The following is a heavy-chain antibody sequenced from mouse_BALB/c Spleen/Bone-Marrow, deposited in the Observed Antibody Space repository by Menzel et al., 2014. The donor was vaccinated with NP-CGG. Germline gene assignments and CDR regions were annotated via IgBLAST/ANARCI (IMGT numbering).Heavy chain of an antibody. Sequence: EVQLVESGGGLVKPGGSLKLSCAASGFTFSSYTMSWVRQTPEKRLEWVATISSGGSYTYYPDSVKGRFTISRDNAKNTLYLQMSSLKSEDTAMYYCTSMITRGYYFDYWGQGTTLTVSP. J-gene: IGHJ2*01. CDR2: ISSGGSYT. CDR1: GFTFSSYT. V-gene: IGHV5-6-4*01. D-gene: IGHD2-4*01. CDR3: TSMITRGYYFDY.